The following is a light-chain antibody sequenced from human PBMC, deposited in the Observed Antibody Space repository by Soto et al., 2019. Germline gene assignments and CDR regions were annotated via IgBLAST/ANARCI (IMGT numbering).Light chain of an antibody. CDR1: SSDVGGYNY. CDR2: EVS. Sequence: QSALTQPASVSGSPGQSITISCTGTSSDVGGYNYVSWYQQHPGKAPQLMIYEVSSRPSGVSNRFSGSKSGNTASLTISGLQAEDEADYYCSSYTRSSMVFGGGTQLTVL. J-gene: IGLJ7*01. V-gene: IGLV2-14*01. CDR3: SSYTRSSMV.